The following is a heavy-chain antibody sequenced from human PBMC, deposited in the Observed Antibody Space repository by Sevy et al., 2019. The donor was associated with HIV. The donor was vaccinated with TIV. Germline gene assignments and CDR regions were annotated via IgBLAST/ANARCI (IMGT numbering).Heavy chain of an antibody. CDR3: ASSYFDSSGYSPLFYYGMDV. D-gene: IGHD3-22*01. Sequence: ASVKVSCKASGGTFINYAVTWVRQAPGQGPEWMGGFIPMFDTTNSAQKFQGRVTLTADGSTSTAYMELSSLRSEDTAVYYCASSYFDSSGYSPLFYYGMDVWGQGTTVTVSS. CDR2: FIPMFDTT. V-gene: IGHV1-69*13. CDR1: GGTFINYA. J-gene: IGHJ6*02.